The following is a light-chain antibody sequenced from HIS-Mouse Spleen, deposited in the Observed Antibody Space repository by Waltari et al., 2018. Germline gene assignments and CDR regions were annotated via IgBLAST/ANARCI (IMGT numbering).Light chain of an antibody. V-gene: IGLV2-23*01. CDR3: CSYAGSSTYV. CDR2: EGS. Sequence: QSALTQPASVSGSPGQSITIPCTGTSSDVGSDNLFSWYQQHPGKAPKLMIYEGSKRPSGVSNRFSGSKSGNTASLTISGLQAEDEADYYCCSYAGSSTYVFGTGTKVTVL. J-gene: IGLJ1*01. CDR1: SSDVGSDNL.